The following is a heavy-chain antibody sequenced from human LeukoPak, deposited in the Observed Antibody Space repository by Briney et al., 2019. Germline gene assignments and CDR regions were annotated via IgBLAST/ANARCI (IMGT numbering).Heavy chain of an antibody. V-gene: IGHV4-59*01. CDR1: GGSINNFF. J-gene: IGHJ6*03. Sequence: PSETLSLTCTVSGGSINNFFWNWVRQSPGKGLEWIGYIYYSGSTNYNPSLKSRVTISVDTSKDQFSLKLSSVTAADTAVYYCARTTTVTDYYYYYMDVWGKGTTVTVSS. CDR3: ARTTTVTDYYYYYMDV. D-gene: IGHD4-17*01. CDR2: IYYSGST.